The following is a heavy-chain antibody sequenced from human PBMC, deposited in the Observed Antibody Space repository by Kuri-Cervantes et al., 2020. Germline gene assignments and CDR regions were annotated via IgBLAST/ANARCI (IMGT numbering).Heavy chain of an antibody. Sequence: GSLRLSCNVSGGSIDNFYWNWIRQTPGKGLEWMGYMYSSGSSNYSPTFMSRISMSVDSSKNQFSLKLSSVTAADTAMYYCARSAYGSGSYNYWGQGTLVTVSS. CDR1: GGSIDNFY. J-gene: IGHJ4*02. CDR2: MYSSGSS. V-gene: IGHV4-59*01. D-gene: IGHD3-10*01. CDR3: ARSAYGSGSYNY.